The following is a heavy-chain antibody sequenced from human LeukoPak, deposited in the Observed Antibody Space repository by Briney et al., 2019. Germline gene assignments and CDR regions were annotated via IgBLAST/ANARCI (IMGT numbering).Heavy chain of an antibody. J-gene: IGHJ4*02. CDR3: ARGSAGSSFYDY. Sequence: SQTLSLTCTVSGGSISSGGYYWSWIRQHPGKGLEWIGYIYYSGSTYYNPSLKSRVTISVDTSKNQFSLKLSSVTAADTAVYYCARGSAGSSFYDYWGQGTLVTVSS. CDR1: GGSISSGGYY. D-gene: IGHD6-13*01. CDR2: IYYSGST. V-gene: IGHV4-31*03.